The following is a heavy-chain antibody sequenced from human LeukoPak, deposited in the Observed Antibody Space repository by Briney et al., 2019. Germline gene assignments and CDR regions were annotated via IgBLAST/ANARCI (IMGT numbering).Heavy chain of an antibody. J-gene: IGHJ5*02. CDR3: ARDRHSGYDWRRWFDP. CDR1: RYTFTGYY. V-gene: IGHV1-2*02. CDR2: INPNSGGT. D-gene: IGHD5-12*01. Sequence: ASVKVSCKASRYTFTGYYMHWVRQAPGQGLEWMGWINPNSGGTNYAQKFQGRVTMTTDTSISTAYMELSRLRSDDTAVYYCARDRHSGYDWRRWFDPWGQGTLVTVSS.